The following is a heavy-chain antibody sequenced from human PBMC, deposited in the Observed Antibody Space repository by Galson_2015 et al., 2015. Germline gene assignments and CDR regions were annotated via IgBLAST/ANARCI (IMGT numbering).Heavy chain of an antibody. J-gene: IGHJ6*02. CDR3: GVPLWELLPPYYYYGMDV. Sequence: SVKVSCKASGGTFSSYAISWVRQAPGQGLEWMGGIIPIFGTANYAQKFQGRVTITADESTSTAYMELSSLRSEDTAVYYCGVPLWELLPPYYYYGMDVWGQGTTATVSS. CDR1: GGTFSSYA. CDR2: IIPIFGTA. V-gene: IGHV1-69*13. D-gene: IGHD1-26*01.